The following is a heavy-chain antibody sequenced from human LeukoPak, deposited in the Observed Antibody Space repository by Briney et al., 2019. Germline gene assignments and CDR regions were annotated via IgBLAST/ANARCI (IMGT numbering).Heavy chain of an antibody. CDR2: IYHSGST. CDR3: ARGYSSYLFDY. CDR1: GGSISSGGYS. D-gene: IGHD6-6*01. J-gene: IGHJ4*02. Sequence: SQTLSLTCAVSGGSISSGGYSWSWIRQPPGKGLEWIGYIYHSGSTYYNPSLKSRVTISVDRSKNRFSLKLSSVTAADTAVYYCARGYSSYLFDYWGQGTLVTVSS. V-gene: IGHV4-30-2*01.